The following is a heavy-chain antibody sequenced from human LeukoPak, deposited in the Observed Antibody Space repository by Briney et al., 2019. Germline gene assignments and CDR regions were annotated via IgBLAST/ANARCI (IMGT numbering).Heavy chain of an antibody. CDR3: AKGYGSGSLSFDY. D-gene: IGHD3-10*01. V-gene: IGHV3-30*18. J-gene: IGHJ4*02. Sequence: GGSLRLSCAASGFXFSSFGIHWVRQAPGKGLEWVTFISYDGSNEYYADSVKGRFTISRDNSKNTLYLQMNSLRAEDTAVYYCAKGYGSGSLSFDYWGQGTLVTVSS. CDR1: GFXFSSFG. CDR2: ISYDGSNE.